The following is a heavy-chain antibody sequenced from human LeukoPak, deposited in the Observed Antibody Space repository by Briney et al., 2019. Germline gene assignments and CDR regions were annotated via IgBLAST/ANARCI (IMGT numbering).Heavy chain of an antibody. Sequence: GGALRLSCAVSGFSISTYAMSWVRQAPGKGLEWVSGISGGGGDNTYYADSVKGRFTISRDNSKNTLHLQMSSLRAEDTAVYYCAKGYSSSWYSVHDHGGQGTLVTVSS. CDR3: AKGYSSSWYSVHDH. CDR1: GFSISTYA. D-gene: IGHD6-13*01. V-gene: IGHV3-23*01. CDR2: ISGGGGDNT. J-gene: IGHJ4*02.